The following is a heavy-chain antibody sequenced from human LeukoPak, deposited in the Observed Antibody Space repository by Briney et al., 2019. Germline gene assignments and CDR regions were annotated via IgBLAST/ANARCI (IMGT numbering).Heavy chain of an antibody. CDR1: GFTFSSYW. Sequence: PGGSLRPSCAASGFTFSSYWMHWVRQAPGKGLVWVSRINSDGSSTSYADSVKGRFTISRDNAKNTLYLQMNSLRAEDTAVYYCARSPSVRGVISPWGQGTLVTVSS. CDR3: ARSPSVRGVISP. D-gene: IGHD3-10*01. V-gene: IGHV3-74*01. J-gene: IGHJ5*02. CDR2: INSDGSST.